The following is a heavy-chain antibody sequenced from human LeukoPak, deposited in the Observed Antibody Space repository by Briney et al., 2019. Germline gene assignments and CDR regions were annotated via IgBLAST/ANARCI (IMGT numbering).Heavy chain of an antibody. CDR3: ARDHPSSMIAY. J-gene: IGHJ4*02. Sequence: SGTLSPTRTGSGGSLSRYYRGLIPPPPGKGPGWIGYIYYSGSTNYNPSLKSRVTVSVDTSKNQFSLKLSSVTAADTAVYYCARDHPSSMIAYWGQGTLVTVSS. D-gene: IGHD3-22*01. CDR1: GGSLSRYY. V-gene: IGHV4-59*01. CDR2: IYYSGST.